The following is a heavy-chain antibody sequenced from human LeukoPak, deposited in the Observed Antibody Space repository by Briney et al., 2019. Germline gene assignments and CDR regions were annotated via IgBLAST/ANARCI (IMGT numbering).Heavy chain of an antibody. CDR3: ARESRGSDYDS. CDR1: GYTFTGYY. J-gene: IGHJ4*02. CDR2: VNPNSGDT. D-gene: IGHD6-19*01. V-gene: IGHV1-2*02. Sequence: ASVKVSCKASGYTFTGYYIHWVRQAPGQGLEWMGWVNPNSGDTNYAQKFQGRVTMTRDTSISTAYMELSRLTSDDTAVYYCARESRGSDYDSWGQGTLVTVSS.